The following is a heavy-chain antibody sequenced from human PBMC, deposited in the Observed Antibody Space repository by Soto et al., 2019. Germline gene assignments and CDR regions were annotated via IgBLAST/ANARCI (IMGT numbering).Heavy chain of an antibody. J-gene: IGHJ4*02. V-gene: IGHV1-69*13. D-gene: IGHD3-3*01. CDR1: GGSFGKSA. CDR3: ATGVIWIGYFTVDS. Sequence: SVKVSCKESGGSFGKSASNWVRQTKGQGLEWLGGFIPVYRTLNYAQKFQGRVTITADESTGTAYMTLSSLASDDTAVYYCATGVIWIGYFTVDSWGQGTRVTVSS. CDR2: FIPVYRTL.